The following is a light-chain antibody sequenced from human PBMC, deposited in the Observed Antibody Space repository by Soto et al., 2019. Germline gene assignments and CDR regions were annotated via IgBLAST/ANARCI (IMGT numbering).Light chain of an antibody. CDR2: GAS. J-gene: IGKJ1*01. Sequence: EIFMTQSPATLSVSPGESATLACRASQSVSNNLTWYQQKPGQPPRLLIYGASTRATGVPGRFSGSGSGTEFTLTISSLQSEDFAVYYCQQYNDWWTFGQGTKWIS. V-gene: IGKV3-15*01. CDR1: QSVSNN. CDR3: QQYNDWWT.